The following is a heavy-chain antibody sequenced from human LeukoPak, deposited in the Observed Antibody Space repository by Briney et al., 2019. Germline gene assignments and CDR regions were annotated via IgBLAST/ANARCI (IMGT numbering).Heavy chain of an antibody. D-gene: IGHD3-10*01. V-gene: IGHV3-9*01. J-gene: IGHJ4*02. Sequence: GGSLRLSCAASGFTFDDYAMHWVRQAPGKGLEWVSGISWNSGSIGYADSVKGRFTISRDNAKNSLYLQMNSLRAEDTAVYYCARAGLVRGVTMSYWGQGTLVTVSS. CDR1: GFTFDDYA. CDR2: ISWNSGSI. CDR3: ARAGLVRGVTMSY.